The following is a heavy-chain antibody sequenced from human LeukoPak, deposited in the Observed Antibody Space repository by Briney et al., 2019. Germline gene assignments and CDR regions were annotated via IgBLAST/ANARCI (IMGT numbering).Heavy chain of an antibody. CDR2: ISYDGSNK. J-gene: IGHJ4*02. D-gene: IGHD5-18*01. CDR3: AREGDTAMATYYFDY. V-gene: IGHV3-30-3*01. CDR1: GFTFSSYA. Sequence: GGSLRLSCAASGFTFSSYAMHWVRQAPGKGLEWVAVISYDGSNKYYADSVKGRFTISRDNSKNTLYLQMNSLRAEDTAVYYCAREGDTAMATYYFDYWGQGTLVTVSS.